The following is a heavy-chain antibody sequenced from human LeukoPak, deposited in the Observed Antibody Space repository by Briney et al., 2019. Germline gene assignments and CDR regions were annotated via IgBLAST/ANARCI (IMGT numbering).Heavy chain of an antibody. V-gene: IGHV3-21*01. CDR2: ISSSSSYI. Sequence: GGSLRLSCAASGFTFSSYSMNWVRQAPGKGLEWVSSISSSSSYIYYADSVKGRFTISRDNAKNSLYLQMNSLRAEDTAVYYCARGVVVVPVYWFDPWGQGTLVTVSS. J-gene: IGHJ5*02. CDR3: ARGVVVVPVYWFDP. D-gene: IGHD2-2*01. CDR1: GFTFSSYS.